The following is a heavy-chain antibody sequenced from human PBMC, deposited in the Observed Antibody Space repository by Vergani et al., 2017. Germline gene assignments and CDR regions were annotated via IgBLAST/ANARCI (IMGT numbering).Heavy chain of an antibody. Sequence: QVQLQESGPGLLKPSQTLSLTCTVSGASVSRGTYYWTWIRQPAGKKLEWIVRMYTSGHTIYNPSLESRVTMSVDTSKNQFSLQLSSVTAADTAAYYCARASHCINCYSEGPNGPGYYYMDVWGKGTTVTVSS. CDR1: GASVSRGTYY. J-gene: IGHJ6*03. V-gene: IGHV4-61*02. CDR2: MYTSGHT. CDR3: ARASHCINCYSEGPNGPGYYYMDV. D-gene: IGHD2-21*01.